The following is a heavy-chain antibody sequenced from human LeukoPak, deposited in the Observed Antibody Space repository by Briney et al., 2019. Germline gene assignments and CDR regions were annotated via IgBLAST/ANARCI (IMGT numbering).Heavy chain of an antibody. J-gene: IGHJ4*02. CDR3: ARAVAGRLDY. D-gene: IGHD6-19*01. CDR2: TYYRSKWYN. Sequence: SQTLPLTCAIPGDSVSSNNAGWTWIRQSPSRGLEWLGRTYYRSKWYNDYAVSVKSRITISPDTSKNQFSLQLNSVTPEDTAVYYCARAVAGRLDYWGQGTLVTVSS. V-gene: IGHV6-1*01. CDR1: GDSVSSNNAG.